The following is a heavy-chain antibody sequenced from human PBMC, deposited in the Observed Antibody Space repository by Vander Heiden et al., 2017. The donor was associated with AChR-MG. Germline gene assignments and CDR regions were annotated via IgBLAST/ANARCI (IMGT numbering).Heavy chain of an antibody. J-gene: IGHJ6*02. D-gene: IGHD5-12*01. V-gene: IGHV3-21*01. CDR3: ARDPGDDPADYYGMDV. Sequence: EVQLVESGGGLVKPGGSLRLSCAPSGFTFSRNSMNWVRQVPGKGLEWVASISSSSSYIYYADSVKGRFTISRDNAKNSLYLQMNSLRAEDTAVYYCARDPGDDPADYYGMDVWGQGTTVTVSS. CDR1: GFTFSRNS. CDR2: ISSSSSYI.